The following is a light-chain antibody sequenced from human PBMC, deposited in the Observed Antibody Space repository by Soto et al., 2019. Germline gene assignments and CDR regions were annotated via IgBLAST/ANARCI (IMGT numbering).Light chain of an antibody. J-gene: IGLJ1*01. CDR1: SSDVGGSNY. V-gene: IGLV2-14*01. CDR2: EVD. Sequence: QSALIQPASVSGSPGQSITISCTGTSSDVGGSNYVSWYQHHPHRAPKLLIYEVDYRPSGVSNRFSDSKSGNTASLTISGLQAEDEADYYCSSYTSSNTLEVFGFGTKLTVL. CDR3: SSYTSSNTLEV.